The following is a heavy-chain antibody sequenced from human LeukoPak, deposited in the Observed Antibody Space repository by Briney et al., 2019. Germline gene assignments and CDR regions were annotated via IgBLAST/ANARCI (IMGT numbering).Heavy chain of an antibody. CDR2: IDWNSGSI. J-gene: IGHJ4*02. V-gene: IGHV3-9*01. CDR3: AKRGIVIRAVIIVGFHKEAYYFDY. D-gene: IGHD3-10*01. Sequence: GGSLRLSCAASGFTFDDYSMHWVRHVPGKGLEWVSGIDWNSGSIGYADSVKGRFTISRDNPKNTLYLQMNSLRAEDTAVYFCAKRGIVIRAVIIVGFHKEAYYFDYWGQGALVTVSS. CDR1: GFTFDDYS.